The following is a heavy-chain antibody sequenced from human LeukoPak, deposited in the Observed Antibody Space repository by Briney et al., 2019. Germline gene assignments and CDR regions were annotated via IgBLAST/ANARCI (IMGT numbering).Heavy chain of an antibody. V-gene: IGHV3-21*01. CDR2: ISSSSSYI. CDR1: GFTFSSYS. CDR3: ARDHNPTGDYPDY. D-gene: IGHD1-14*01. Sequence: GGSLRLSCAASGFTFSSYSMNWVRQAPGKGLEWVSSISSSSSYIYYADSVKGRFTISRDNAKNSLYLQMSSLRAEDTAVYYCARDHNPTGDYPDYWGQGTLVTVSS. J-gene: IGHJ4*02.